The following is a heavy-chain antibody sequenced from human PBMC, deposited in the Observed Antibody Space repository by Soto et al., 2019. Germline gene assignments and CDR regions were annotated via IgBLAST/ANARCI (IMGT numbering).Heavy chain of an antibody. D-gene: IGHD3-10*01. CDR1: GFTFSSYG. Sequence: QVQLVESGGGVVQPGRSLRLSCAASGFTFSSYGMHWVRQAPGKGLEWVAVIIYDGSTKYYADSVKGRFTICRDNSKSTLYLQMNSLRAEDTAVYYCAKDRMGAGVRGYFDYWGQGTLVTVSS. J-gene: IGHJ4*02. CDR3: AKDRMGAGVRGYFDY. CDR2: IIYDGSTK. V-gene: IGHV3-30*18.